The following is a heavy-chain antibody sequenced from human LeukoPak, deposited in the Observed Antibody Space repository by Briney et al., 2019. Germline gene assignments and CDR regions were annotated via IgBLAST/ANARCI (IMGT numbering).Heavy chain of an antibody. J-gene: IGHJ3*02. CDR1: GFTFSSYG. V-gene: IGHV3-30*18. D-gene: IGHD1-7*01. CDR2: ISYDGSNK. Sequence: GGSLRLSCAASGFTFSSYGMHWVRQAPGKGLEWVAVISYDGSNKYYADSVKGRFTISRDNSKNTLYLQINSLRAEDTAVYYCAKWGTRDAFDIWGQGTMVTVSS. CDR3: AKWGTRDAFDI.